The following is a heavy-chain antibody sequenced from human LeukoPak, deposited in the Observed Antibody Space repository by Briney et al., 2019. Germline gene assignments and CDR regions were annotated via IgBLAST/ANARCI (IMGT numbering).Heavy chain of an antibody. CDR2: ISGSGGST. D-gene: IGHD3-22*01. Sequence: PGGSLRLSCAASGFTFSSYAMSWVRQAPGKGLEWVSAISGSGGSTYYADSVKGRFTISRDNSKNTLYLQMNSLRAEDTAVYYCASREDHSSGYNYYYYGMDVWGQGTTVTVSS. CDR1: GFTFSSYA. V-gene: IGHV3-23*01. J-gene: IGHJ6*02. CDR3: ASREDHSSGYNYYYYGMDV.